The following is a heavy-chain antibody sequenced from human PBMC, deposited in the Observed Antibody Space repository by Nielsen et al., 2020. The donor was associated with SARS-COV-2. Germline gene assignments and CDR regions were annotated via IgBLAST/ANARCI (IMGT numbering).Heavy chain of an antibody. CDR2: ISPYNGDT. D-gene: IGHD2/OR15-2a*01. V-gene: IGHV1-18*04. CDR3: VRGYCDRFSCEHGHGFDY. J-gene: IGHJ4*02. Sequence: ASVKVSCKASGYSLTSYGISWVRQAPGEGLEWMGWISPYNGDTNYAQKFQGRITMTTDTSTTTAYMELTSLRSADSAMYYCVRGYCDRFSCEHGHGFDYWGQGTLVTVTS. CDR1: GYSLTSYG.